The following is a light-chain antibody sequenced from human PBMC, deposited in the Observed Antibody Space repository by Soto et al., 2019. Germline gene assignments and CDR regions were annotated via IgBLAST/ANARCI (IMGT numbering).Light chain of an antibody. Sequence: QSALTQPASVSGSLGQSITIACAGTISDVGNFNLVSWYQHHPGKAPKLMIFEVSKRPSGVSNRYSGSKSGNTASLTISGPQAEDEADYYCCSYAGNKIHYVFGTGTKVTVL. J-gene: IGLJ1*01. CDR1: ISDVGNFNL. CDR2: EVS. V-gene: IGLV2-23*02. CDR3: CSYAGNKIHYV.